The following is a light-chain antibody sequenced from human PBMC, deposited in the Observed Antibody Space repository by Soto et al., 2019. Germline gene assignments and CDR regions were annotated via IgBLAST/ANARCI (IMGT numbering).Light chain of an antibody. CDR2: EGS. CDR3: SSYTTNTTLV. J-gene: IGLJ1*01. CDR1: SSDVGSYNL. V-gene: IGLV2-14*02. Sequence: QSALTQPASVSGSPGQSITISCTGTSSDVGSYNLVSWYQQHPGKAPKLMIYEGSKRPSGVSNRFSGSKSGNTASLTISGLQAEDEADYYCSSYTTNTTLVFGTGTKVTVL.